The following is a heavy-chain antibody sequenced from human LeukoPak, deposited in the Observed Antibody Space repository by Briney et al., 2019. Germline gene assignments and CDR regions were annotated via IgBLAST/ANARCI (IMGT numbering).Heavy chain of an antibody. Sequence: ASVKVSCKASGYTFDSHGISWVRQAPGQGLEWMGWISIYNGQTNYAQNFQVRVTMTTDTSTNTAYMELWNLRSDDTAVYYCARDFTDGSGSYWFDPWGQGTLVTVSS. D-gene: IGHD3-10*01. CDR3: ARDFTDGSGSYWFDP. J-gene: IGHJ5*02. CDR1: GYTFDSHG. CDR2: ISIYNGQT. V-gene: IGHV1-18*01.